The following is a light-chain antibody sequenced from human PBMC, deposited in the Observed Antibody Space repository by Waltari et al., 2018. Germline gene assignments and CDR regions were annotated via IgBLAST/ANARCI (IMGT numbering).Light chain of an antibody. J-gene: IGKJ4*01. CDR2: KTS. Sequence: DIQMTQSPSTLSVSVGDSVTITCRASQSFSNWLAWYQQKPGKAPKLLIYKTSTLESGVPSRFSGSGSGTEFTLTISSLQPDDFASYYCQQYDSNPLTFGGGTKVEV. CDR3: QQYDSNPLT. V-gene: IGKV1-5*03. CDR1: QSFSNW.